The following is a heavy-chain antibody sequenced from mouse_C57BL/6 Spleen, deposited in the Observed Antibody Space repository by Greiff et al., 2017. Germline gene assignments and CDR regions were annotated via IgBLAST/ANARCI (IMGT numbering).Heavy chain of an antibody. V-gene: IGHV1-7*01. CDR3: ERKEALYSDYDGYFDV. D-gene: IGHD2-4*01. CDR2: INPSSGYT. Sequence: QVQLQQSGAELAKPGASVKLSCTASGYTFTSYWMYWVKQRPGQGLEWIGYINPSSGYTKYNQKFKDKDTLTADKASSTAYMQLSSLTYEDSAVYNCERKEALYSDYDGYFDVWGTGTTVTVSS. CDR1: GYTFTSYW. J-gene: IGHJ1*03.